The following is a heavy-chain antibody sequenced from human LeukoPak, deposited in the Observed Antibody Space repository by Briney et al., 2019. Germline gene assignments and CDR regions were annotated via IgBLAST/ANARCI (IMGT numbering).Heavy chain of an antibody. V-gene: IGHV4-34*01. Sequence: SGTLSLTCAVSGGSFSGYCWSWIRQAPGKGLEWMAEINHGGSTKYYPSLKRRLITLVDTNNNQLSLQLSTVTGADTTVYYCAAGRAVPAATWFSDWGEGTLVTVSS. CDR3: AAGRAVPAATWFSD. CDR2: INHGGST. D-gene: IGHD2-2*01. CDR1: GGSFSGYC. J-gene: IGHJ4*02.